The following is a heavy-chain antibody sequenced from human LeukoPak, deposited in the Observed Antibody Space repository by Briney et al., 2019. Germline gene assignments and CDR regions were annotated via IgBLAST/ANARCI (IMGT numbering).Heavy chain of an antibody. D-gene: IGHD3-10*01. CDR2: ISSSSSTI. CDR1: GFTFSSYR. CDR3: ARDKFERADYYGSGSYNFYYYMDV. Sequence: AGGSLSLSCAAAGFTFSSYRMNWVRQASGQGLESVSYISSSSSTIYYADSVKGRFTISRDNAKNSLYLQMNSLRAEDTAVYYCARDKFERADYYGSGSYNFYYYMDVWGKGTTVTVSS. V-gene: IGHV3-48*01. J-gene: IGHJ6*03.